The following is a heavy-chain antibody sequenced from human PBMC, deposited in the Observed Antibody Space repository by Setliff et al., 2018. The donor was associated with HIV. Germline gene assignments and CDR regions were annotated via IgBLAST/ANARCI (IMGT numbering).Heavy chain of an antibody. CDR3: AKWLIFVVVGGFDAFDI. J-gene: IGHJ3*02. V-gene: IGHV3-30*15. CDR1: GFTFSTFA. Sequence: GGSLRLSCVASGFTFSTFAMHWVRQAPGKGLEWVSVISYDGSRTYYVDSVKGRFTISRDNSKNTLYLQLSSLRPEDTAVYYCAKWLIFVVVGGFDAFDIWGQGTMVTVSS. D-gene: IGHD2-21*01. CDR2: ISYDGSRT.